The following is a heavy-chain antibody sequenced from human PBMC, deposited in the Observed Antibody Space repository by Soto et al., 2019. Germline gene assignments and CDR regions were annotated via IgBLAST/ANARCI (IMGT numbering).Heavy chain of an antibody. D-gene: IGHD6-19*01. Sequence: VQLVESGGGVVQPGRSLRLSCAASGFTFSDYAMHWVRQAPGKGLEWVAVVSHDGRNTHYADSVKGRFTISRDSSKNRISLEMTSRRAEDTAVYYCAAGGREWLGTSGFNYWGQGALVTVSS. V-gene: IGHV3-30*03. CDR1: GFTFSDYA. CDR2: VSHDGRNT. CDR3: AAGGREWLGTSGFNY. J-gene: IGHJ4*02.